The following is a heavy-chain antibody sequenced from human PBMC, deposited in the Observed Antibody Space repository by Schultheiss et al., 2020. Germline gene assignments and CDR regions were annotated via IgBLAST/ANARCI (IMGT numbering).Heavy chain of an antibody. V-gene: IGHV4-4*02. CDR3: ARWTEGYYYGMDV. J-gene: IGHJ6*02. CDR1: GGSISSSNW. CDR2: IYHSGST. D-gene: IGHD3/OR15-3a*01. Sequence: SCAVSGGSISSSNWWSWVRQPPGKGLEWIGEIYHSGSTNYNPSLKSRVTISVDKSKNQFSLKLSSVTAADTAVYYCARWTEGYYYGMDVWGQGTTVTVSS.